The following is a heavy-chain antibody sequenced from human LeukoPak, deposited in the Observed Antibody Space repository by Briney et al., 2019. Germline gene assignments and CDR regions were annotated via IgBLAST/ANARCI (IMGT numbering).Heavy chain of an antibody. CDR1: GYTFTSYY. CDR3: ARGKYSGYYGSEGYYYYYMDV. CDR2: INPSGGST. D-gene: IGHD5-12*01. Sequence: ASVKVSCKASGYTFTSYYMHWVRQAPGQGLEWMGIINPSGGSTSYAQKFQGRVTMTRNTSISTAYMELSSLRSEDTAVYYCARGKYSGYYGSEGYYYYYMDVWGKGTTVTISS. V-gene: IGHV1-46*01. J-gene: IGHJ6*03.